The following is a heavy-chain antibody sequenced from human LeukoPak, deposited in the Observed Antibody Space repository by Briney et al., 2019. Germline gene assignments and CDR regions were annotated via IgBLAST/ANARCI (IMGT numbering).Heavy chain of an antibody. D-gene: IGHD3-16*01. CDR3: AKEAHYDYVWGSYKHRSYYFDY. CDR2: ISPSGGYM. V-gene: IGHV3-21*01. J-gene: IGHJ4*02. CDR1: GFTFSTYT. Sequence: PGGSLRLSCAASGFTFSTYTINWVRQAPGKGLEWVSSISPSGGYMYYADSVKGRFTISRDNAQNSMSLQMSSLRAEDTAVYYCAKEAHYDYVWGSYKHRSYYFDYWGQGTLVTVSS.